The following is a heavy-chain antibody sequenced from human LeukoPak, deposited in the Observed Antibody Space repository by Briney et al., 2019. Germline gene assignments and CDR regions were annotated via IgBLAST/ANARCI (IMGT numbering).Heavy chain of an antibody. CDR3: TTGNWLGVFDY. CDR1: GFTFSNAW. V-gene: IGHV3-15*01. D-gene: IGHD1-1*01. Sequence: PGGSLRLSCTASGFTFSNAWMSWVRQAPGKGLEWVGRIKSKTDGGTTDYAAPVKGRFTISRDDSKNTLYLQMNSLKTEDTAVYYCTTGNWLGVFDYWGQGTLVTVSS. CDR2: IKSKTDGGTT. J-gene: IGHJ4*02.